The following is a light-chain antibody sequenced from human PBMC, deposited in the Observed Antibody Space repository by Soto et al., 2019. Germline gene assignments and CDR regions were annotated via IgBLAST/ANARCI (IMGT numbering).Light chain of an antibody. J-gene: IGKJ1*01. CDR3: QQYGNSPWT. CDR2: GVS. V-gene: IGKV3-20*01. CDR1: QSVNSSY. Sequence: EIVLTQSPGTLSLSPGERATLSCRASQSVNSSYLAWYQQKPGQAPRLLIYGVSSRAAGIPDRFSGNGSATDFTLTINRLEPEDFAVYYCQQYGNSPWTFGQGTKVEIK.